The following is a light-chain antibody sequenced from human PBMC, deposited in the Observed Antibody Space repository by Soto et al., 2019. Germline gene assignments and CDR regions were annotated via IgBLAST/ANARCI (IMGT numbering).Light chain of an antibody. CDR3: NSYVGSNNYV. J-gene: IGLJ1*01. V-gene: IGLV2-8*01. Sequence: SIRTEPPSASGYPGQSVTISCIGTSSDVGRYNYVSWYQHHPGKAPKLIIYEVTKRPSGVPDRFSGSKSGNTASLTVSGLQADDEADYYCNSYVGSNNYVFGTGTKVTVL. CDR2: EVT. CDR1: SSDVGRYNY.